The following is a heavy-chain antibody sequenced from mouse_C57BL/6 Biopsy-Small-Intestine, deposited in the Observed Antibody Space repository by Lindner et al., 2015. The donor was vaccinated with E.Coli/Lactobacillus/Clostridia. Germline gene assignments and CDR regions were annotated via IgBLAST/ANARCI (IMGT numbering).Heavy chain of an antibody. Sequence: SVKVSCKASGDTFNIYSFSWVRQAPGHGPEWLGKTIPVFDATSYAQRFEGRVTITADESTDTVFLEVNSLTSEDTAVYYCARERGYSSYEALSYWGQGTLVTVSS. CDR3: ARERGYSSYEALSY. CDR2: TIPVFDAT. V-gene: IGHV14-2*02. CDR1: GDTFNIYS. J-gene: IGHJ3*01. D-gene: IGHD2-12*01.